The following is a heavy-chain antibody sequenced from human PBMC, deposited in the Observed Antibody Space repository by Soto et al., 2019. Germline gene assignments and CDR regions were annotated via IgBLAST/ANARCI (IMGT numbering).Heavy chain of an antibody. CDR2: IIPIFGTA. V-gene: IGHV1-69*13. J-gene: IGHJ3*02. CDR3: ERYRLWSSGYYPKDAFDI. D-gene: IGHD3-22*01. Sequence: SVKVSCKASGGTFSSYAISWVRQAPGQGLEWMGGIIPIFGTANYAQKFQGRVTITADESTSTAYMELSSLRSEDTAVYYCERYRLWSSGYYPKDAFDIWGQGTMVTVSS. CDR1: GGTFSSYA.